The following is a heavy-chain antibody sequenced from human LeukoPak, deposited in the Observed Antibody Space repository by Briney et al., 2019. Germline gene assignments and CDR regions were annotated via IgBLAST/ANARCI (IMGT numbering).Heavy chain of an antibody. CDR2: NNHSGST. J-gene: IGHJ4*02. CDR1: GGSFSGYY. Sequence: SETLSLTCAVYGGSFSGYYWSWIRQPPGKGRKWIGENNHSGSTNYNPSLKSRVTISVETSKNQFSLKLSSVTAADTAVYYCARGRNGEGLVVVTIQYYFDYWGQGTLVTVSS. D-gene: IGHD3-22*01. CDR3: ARGRNGEGLVVVTIQYYFDY. V-gene: IGHV4-34*01.